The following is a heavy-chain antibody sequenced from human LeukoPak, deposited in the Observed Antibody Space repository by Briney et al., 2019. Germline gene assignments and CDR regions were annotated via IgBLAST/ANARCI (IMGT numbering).Heavy chain of an antibody. D-gene: IGHD5-12*01. CDR1: GGSISRDY. Sequence: SETLSLTCTVAGGSISRDYWSWIRQPPGEGLEWIGYIYYSVSTNYNSTLKSRVTISVDMSKNQFSLKLSSVTAADTAVYYCARGVYIVATISNNWFDPWGQGTLVTVSS. CDR2: IYYSVST. V-gene: IGHV4-59*01. CDR3: ARGVYIVATISNNWFDP. J-gene: IGHJ5*02.